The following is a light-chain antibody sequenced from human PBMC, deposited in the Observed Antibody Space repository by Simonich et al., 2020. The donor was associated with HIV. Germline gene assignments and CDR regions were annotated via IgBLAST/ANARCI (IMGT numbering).Light chain of an antibody. J-gene: IGLJ2*01. Sequence: QSALTQPASVSGPPGQSITISCTGTSSDVGVYNYFSGYQHQPGKAPKRMIDDVSNRPSGVSNRFSGSKSGNTASLTISGLQADDESNYYCCSYAGTYTVIFGGGTKLTVL. CDR3: CSYAGTYTVI. CDR1: SSDVGVYNY. CDR2: DVS. V-gene: IGLV2-14*03.